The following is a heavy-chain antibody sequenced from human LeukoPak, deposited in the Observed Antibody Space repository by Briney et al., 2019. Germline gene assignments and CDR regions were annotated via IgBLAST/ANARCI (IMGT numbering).Heavy chain of an antibody. CDR2: IRSKTNSYAT. V-gene: IGHV3-73*01. CDR3: TREADMYHDFWSGPQQGYAFDI. J-gene: IGHJ3*02. Sequence: GGSLRLSCAASGFTFSGSAMHWVRQASGKGLEWVGRIRSKTNSYATAYAASVKGRFTISRDDSKNTAYLQMNSLKTEDTAVYYCTREADMYHDFWSGPQQGYAFDIWGQGTMVTVSS. D-gene: IGHD3-3*01. CDR1: GFTFSGSA.